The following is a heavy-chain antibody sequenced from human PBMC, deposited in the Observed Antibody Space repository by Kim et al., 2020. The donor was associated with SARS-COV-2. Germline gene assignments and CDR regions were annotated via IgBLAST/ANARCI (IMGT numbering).Heavy chain of an antibody. CDR1: GFTFGDYC. J-gene: IGHJ4*02. V-gene: IGHV3-49*04. CDR3: TRWHHLSDFSRDY. Sequence: GGSLRLSCITSGFTFGDYCVSWVRQAPGKGLEWVGFITSKAYGETRQAYGGTTEYAAYVRGRFTISRDDSKSIAYLQMNSLNPDDTGVYFCTRWHHLSDFSRDYWGQGTLVTVS. CDR2: ITSKAYGETRQAYGGTT. D-gene: IGHD3-10*01.